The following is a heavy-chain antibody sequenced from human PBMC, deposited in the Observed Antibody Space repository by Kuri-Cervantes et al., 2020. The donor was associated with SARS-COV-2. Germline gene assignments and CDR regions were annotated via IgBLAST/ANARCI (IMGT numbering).Heavy chain of an antibody. J-gene: IGHJ4*02. CDR2: IWYDGSNK. V-gene: IGHV3-30*02. D-gene: IGHD3-10*01. Sequence: GGSLRLSCAASGFTFSSYGMHWVRQAPGKGLEWVAVIWYDGSNKYYADSVKGRFTISRHNSQNTLYLQMNSLRPGDTAVYYCVFFSGQHLIRAFDYWGQGTLVTVSS. CDR1: GFTFSSYG. CDR3: VFFSGQHLIRAFDY.